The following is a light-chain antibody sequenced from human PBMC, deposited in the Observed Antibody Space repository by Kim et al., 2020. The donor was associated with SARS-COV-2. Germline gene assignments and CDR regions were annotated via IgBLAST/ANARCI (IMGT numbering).Light chain of an antibody. CDR3: QLRRT. CDR1: QSVSNY. J-gene: IGKJ3*01. CDR2: DVS. Sequence: ATLSWSPGERATLSCRASQSVSNYLAWYQQKPGQAPRLLMYDVSNRATDIPARFSGSGSGTDFTLTISSLEPEDFAVYYCQLRRTFGPGTKVDIK. V-gene: IGKV3-11*01.